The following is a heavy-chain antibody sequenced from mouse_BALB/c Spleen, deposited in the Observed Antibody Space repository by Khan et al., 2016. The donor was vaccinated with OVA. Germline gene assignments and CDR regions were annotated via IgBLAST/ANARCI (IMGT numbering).Heavy chain of an antibody. D-gene: IGHD2-1*01. J-gene: IGHJ4*01. CDR1: GFSLTGYG. CDR3: ARAYYGNYREAMDY. CDR2: IWGDGRT. Sequence: QVQLKESGPGLVAPSQSLSITCTASGFSLTGYGVNWVRQPPGKGLEWLGLIWGDGRTDYYSALKSKVKLSKDKYKSQVFLKMNSLQTDDTARYYCARAYYGNYREAMDYWGQGTSVTVSS. V-gene: IGHV2-6-7*01.